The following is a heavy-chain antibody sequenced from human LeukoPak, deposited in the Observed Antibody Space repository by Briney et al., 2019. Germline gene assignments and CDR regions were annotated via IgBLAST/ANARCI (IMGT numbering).Heavy chain of an antibody. J-gene: IGHJ4*02. CDR1: GGSISSSSYY. CDR2: IYYSGST. CDR3: ARGPPGGFWSGYFVFDY. D-gene: IGHD3-3*01. Sequence: SETLSLTWTVSGGSISSSSYYWGWIRQPPGKGLEWIGSIYYSGSTYYNPSLKSRVTISVDTSKNQFSLKLSSVTAADTAVYYCARGPPGGFWSGYFVFDYWGQGTLVTVSS. V-gene: IGHV4-39*01.